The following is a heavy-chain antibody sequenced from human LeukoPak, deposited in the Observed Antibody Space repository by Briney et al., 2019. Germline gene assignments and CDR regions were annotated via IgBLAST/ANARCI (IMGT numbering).Heavy chain of an antibody. J-gene: IGHJ5*02. CDR1: GFTFSSYA. CDR3: AKAGGMVAAACNWFDP. CDR2: ISGSGGST. Sequence: GGSLRLSCAASGFTFSSYAMSWVRQAPGKGLEWVSAISGSGGSTYYADSVKGRFTISRDNSKNTLYLQMNSLRAEDTAVYYCAKAGGMVAAACNWFDPWGQGTLVTVSS. D-gene: IGHD2-15*01. V-gene: IGHV3-23*01.